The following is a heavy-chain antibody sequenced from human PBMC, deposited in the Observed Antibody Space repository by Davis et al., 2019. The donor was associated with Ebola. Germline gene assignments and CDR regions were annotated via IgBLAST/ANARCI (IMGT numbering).Heavy chain of an antibody. Sequence: GGSLRLSCAASGFTFSSYAMSWVRQAPGKGLEWVSAISGSGGSTYYADSVKGRFTISRDNAKNSLYLQMNSLRAEDTAVYYCARAGAVDDTLGGLDYWGQGTLVTVSS. J-gene: IGHJ4*02. CDR3: ARAGAVDDTLGGLDY. D-gene: IGHD3-16*01. CDR1: GFTFSSYA. CDR2: ISGSGGST. V-gene: IGHV3-23*01.